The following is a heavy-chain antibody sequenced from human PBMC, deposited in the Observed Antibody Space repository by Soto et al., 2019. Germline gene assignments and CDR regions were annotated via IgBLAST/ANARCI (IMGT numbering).Heavy chain of an antibody. Sequence: GSLRLSCAASGLTFSSYAMSWVRQAPGKGLEWVSAISGSGGSTYYADSVKGRFTISRDNSKNTLYLQMNSLRAEDTAVYYCAKAHAAGVYNWFDPWGQGTLVTVSS. CDR2: ISGSGGST. V-gene: IGHV3-23*01. CDR3: AKAHAAGVYNWFDP. J-gene: IGHJ5*02. CDR1: GLTFSSYA. D-gene: IGHD6-13*01.